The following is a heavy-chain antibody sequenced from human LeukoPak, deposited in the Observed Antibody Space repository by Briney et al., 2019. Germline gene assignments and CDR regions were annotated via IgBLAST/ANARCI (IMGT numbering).Heavy chain of an antibody. CDR1: GFTFTSYW. J-gene: IGHJ4*02. V-gene: IGHV3-7*01. Sequence: GGSLRLSCAASGFTFTSYWMSWVRQSPGKGLEWVANIKPDGSEKYYVDSVKGRFTISRDNARNALFLEMNSLRAEDTAVYYCARERMYSGSGSTFPYYDYWGQGTLVIVSS. D-gene: IGHD3-10*01. CDR2: IKPDGSEK. CDR3: ARERMYSGSGSTFPYYDY.